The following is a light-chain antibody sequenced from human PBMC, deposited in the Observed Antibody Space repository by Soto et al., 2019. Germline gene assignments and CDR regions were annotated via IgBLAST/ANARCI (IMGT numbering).Light chain of an antibody. J-gene: IGKJ1*01. CDR2: DTS. CDR1: QSVSSY. Sequence: EIVLTQSPATLSLSPGERATLSCRASQSVSSYLAWYQQKPGQAPRLLIYDTSNRAPGIPARFSGSGSGTDFPLTISILEPEDFAVYFCQQRTKFLWTFGQGTKVDI. CDR3: QQRTKFLWT. V-gene: IGKV3-11*01.